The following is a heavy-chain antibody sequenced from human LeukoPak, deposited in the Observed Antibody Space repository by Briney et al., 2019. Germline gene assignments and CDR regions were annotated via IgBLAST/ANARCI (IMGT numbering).Heavy chain of an antibody. CDR2: ISYDGSNK. D-gene: IGHD2-2*01. CDR1: GFTFSSYG. CDR3: AKDPSTRIVVRPYDDY. V-gene: IGHV3-30*18. J-gene: IGHJ4*02. Sequence: PGGSLRLSCAASGFTFSSYGMHWVRQAPGKGLEWVAVISYDGSNKYYADSVKGRFTISRDNSKNTLYLQMNSLRAEDTAVYYCAKDPSTRIVVRPYDDYWGQGTLVTVSS.